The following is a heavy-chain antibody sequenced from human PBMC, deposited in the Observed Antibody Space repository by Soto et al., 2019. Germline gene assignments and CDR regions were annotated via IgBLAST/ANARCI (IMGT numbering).Heavy chain of an antibody. CDR1: GGTFSSYA. CDR3: AGAAVAGTRDYYYYGMDV. J-gene: IGHJ6*02. CDR2: IIPIFGTA. V-gene: IGHV1-69*06. D-gene: IGHD6-19*01. Sequence: QVQLVQSGVEVKKPGSSVKVSCKASGGTFSSYAISWVRQAPGQGLEWMGGIIPIFGTANYAQKFQGRVTITADKSTSTAYMELSSLRSEDTAVYYCAGAAVAGTRDYYYYGMDVWGQGTTVTVSS.